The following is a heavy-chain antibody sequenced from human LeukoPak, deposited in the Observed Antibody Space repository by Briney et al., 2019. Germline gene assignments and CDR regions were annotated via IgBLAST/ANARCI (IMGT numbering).Heavy chain of an antibody. D-gene: IGHD3-22*01. CDR3: ARGVGYYDSSGSQNPDFDY. CDR1: GFTFSSYA. J-gene: IGHJ4*02. Sequence: GGSLRLSCAASGFTFSSYAMHWVRQAPGKGLEWVAVISYDGSNKYYADSVKGRFTISRDNPKNTLYLQMNSLRAEDTAVYYCARGVGYYDSSGSQNPDFDYWGQGTLVTVSS. V-gene: IGHV3-30*04. CDR2: ISYDGSNK.